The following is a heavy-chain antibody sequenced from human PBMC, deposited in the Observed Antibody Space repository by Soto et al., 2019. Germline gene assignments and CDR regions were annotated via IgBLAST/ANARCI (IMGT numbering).Heavy chain of an antibody. J-gene: IGHJ4*02. Sequence: SETLSLTCAVSGGSISSGGYSWSWIRQPPGKGLECIGYIYHSGSTYYSPSLKSRVTISVDRSKNQFSLKLSSVTAADTAVYYCARGPPLGYWSQGTLVTVSS. CDR2: IYHSGST. CDR1: GGSISSGGYS. V-gene: IGHV4-30-2*01. CDR3: ARGPPLGY.